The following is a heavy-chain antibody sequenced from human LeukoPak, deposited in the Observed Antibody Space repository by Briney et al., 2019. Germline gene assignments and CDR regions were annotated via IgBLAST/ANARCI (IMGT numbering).Heavy chain of an antibody. CDR1: GFTFSSYN. D-gene: IGHD3-10*01. V-gene: IGHV3-48*02. CDR2: ISSSGSTI. J-gene: IGHJ4*02. CDR3: ARLEYYYVSGNYYKLFDY. Sequence: GGSLRLSCAASGFTFSSYNMNWVRQAPGKGLEWVSDISSSGSTIYFADSVKCPFTISRDNAKNSLYLQMNSLRDEDTAVYYCARLEYYYVSGNYYKLFDYWGQGTLVTVCS.